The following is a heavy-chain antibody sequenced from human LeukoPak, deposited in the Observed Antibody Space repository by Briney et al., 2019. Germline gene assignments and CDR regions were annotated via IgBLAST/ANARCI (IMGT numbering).Heavy chain of an antibody. J-gene: IGHJ4*02. D-gene: IGHD2-15*01. Sequence: PGMSLRLSCAASGFTFSNYGMHWVRQAPGKGLEWVAVISYDGGKEYYADSVKGRFTISRDNSKNTLYLQMNSLRAEDTAVYYCAKMPRSTLGAFDYWGQGTLVTVSS. CDR2: ISYDGGKE. CDR3: AKMPRSTLGAFDY. V-gene: IGHV3-30*18. CDR1: GFTFSNYG.